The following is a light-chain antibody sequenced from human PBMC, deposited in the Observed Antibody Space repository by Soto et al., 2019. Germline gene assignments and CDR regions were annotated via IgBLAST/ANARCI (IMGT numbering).Light chain of an antibody. CDR2: EAY. J-gene: IGLJ3*02. CDR3: CSYARSDVWV. V-gene: IGLV2-23*01. CDR1: SSDVGSFDF. Sequence: QSALTQPASVSGSPGQSITISCTGDSSDVGSFDFVSWYQHHPGKAPKLIIYEAYKRPSGVSTHFSGSKSGNAASLTISGLQADDEADYYCCSYARSDVWVFGGGTKLTVL.